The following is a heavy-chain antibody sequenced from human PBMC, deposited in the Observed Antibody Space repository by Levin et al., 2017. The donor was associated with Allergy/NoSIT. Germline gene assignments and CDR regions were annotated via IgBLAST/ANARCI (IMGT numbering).Heavy chain of an antibody. CDR2: ISYDGSSE. D-gene: IGHD5-18*01. V-gene: IGHV3-30-3*01. CDR1: GFTFSRSS. J-gene: IGHJ4*02. CDR3: AKDLESGYSYGYDDGAREY. Sequence: LSLTCAASGFTFSRSSMHWVRQAPGKGLEWVAVISYDGSSEYYADSVKGRFTISRDNSMNTLYLQMNSLRADDTAVYYCAKDLESGYSYGYDDGAREYWGQGTLVTVSS.